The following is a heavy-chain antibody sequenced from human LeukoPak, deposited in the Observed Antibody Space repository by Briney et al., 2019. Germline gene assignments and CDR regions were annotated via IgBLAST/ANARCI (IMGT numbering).Heavy chain of an antibody. Sequence: SVKVSCKASGGTFSSYAISWVRQAPGQGLEWMGGIIPIFGTANYAQKFQGRVTITADKSTSTAYMELSRLRSDDTAVYYCARVSNYYGSGSYSRKYYYYYYYMDVWGKGTTVTISS. CDR2: IIPIFGTA. V-gene: IGHV1-69*06. J-gene: IGHJ6*03. D-gene: IGHD3-10*01. CDR3: ARVSNYYGSGSYSRKYYYYYYYMDV. CDR1: GGTFSSYA.